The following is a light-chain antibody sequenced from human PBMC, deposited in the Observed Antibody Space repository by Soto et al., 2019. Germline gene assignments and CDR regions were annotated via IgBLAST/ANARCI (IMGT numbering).Light chain of an antibody. J-gene: IGKJ1*01. CDR1: QSISKND. CDR3: QQYGNSPWT. Sequence: EIVLTQSPGTLSLSPGERATLSCRASQSISKNDLAWFQQKLGQSPRILIYGASNRAPDIPDRFSGSESGNDFTLTIGRLEPEDAAVYYCQQYGNSPWTFGQGTKVEIK. CDR2: GAS. V-gene: IGKV3-20*01.